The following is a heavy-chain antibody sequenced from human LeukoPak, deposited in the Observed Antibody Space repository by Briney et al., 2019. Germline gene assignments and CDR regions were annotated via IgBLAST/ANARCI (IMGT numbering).Heavy chain of an antibody. J-gene: IGHJ4*02. Sequence: HPGGSLRLPCAASGFTFSSYWIHWVRQAPGKGLVWVSRTNSDGSSTSYAASVKGRFTISRDNVKNTVYLQMNSLRAEDTAVYYCTRGGGGNSFGQFDSWGQGTLVTVSS. CDR2: TNSDGSST. V-gene: IGHV3-74*01. CDR3: TRGGGGNSFGQFDS. CDR1: GFTFSSYW. D-gene: IGHD5-18*01.